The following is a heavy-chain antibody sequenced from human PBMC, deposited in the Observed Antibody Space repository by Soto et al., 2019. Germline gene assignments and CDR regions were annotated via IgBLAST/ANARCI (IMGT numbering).Heavy chain of an antibody. D-gene: IGHD6-13*01. J-gene: IGHJ5*02. CDR2: ISSSGRTI. V-gene: IGHV3-11*04. Sequence: PGGSLRLSCAASGFRFSDYYMTWIRQATGKGLECISYISSSGRTIYYADSVKGRFTISRDNAKNSLYLQMNSLRAEDTAVYYCARHPERIAQIGWFDPWGQGTLVTVSS. CDR3: ARHPERIAQIGWFDP. CDR1: GFRFSDYY.